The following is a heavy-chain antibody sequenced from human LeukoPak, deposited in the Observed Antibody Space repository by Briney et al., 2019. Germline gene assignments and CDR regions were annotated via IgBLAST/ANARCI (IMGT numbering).Heavy chain of an antibody. Sequence: SETLSLTCTVSGGSISSYYWSWIRQPPGKGLEWIGYIYYSGSTNYNPSLKSRVTISVDTSKNQFSLKLSPVTAADTAVYYCARRNYYGSGDNWFDPWGQGTLVTVSS. CDR1: GGSISSYY. J-gene: IGHJ5*02. V-gene: IGHV4-59*08. CDR3: ARRNYYGSGDNWFDP. D-gene: IGHD3-10*01. CDR2: IYYSGST.